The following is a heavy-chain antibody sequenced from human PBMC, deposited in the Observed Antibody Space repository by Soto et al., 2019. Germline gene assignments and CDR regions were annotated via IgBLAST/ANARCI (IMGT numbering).Heavy chain of an antibody. CDR3: AGGGYYDTFGDAFDI. CDR1: GGTFSSYT. V-gene: IGHV1-69*02. Sequence: QVQLVQSGAEVKKPGSSVKVSCKASGGTFSSYTISWVRQAPGQGLEWMGRIIPILGIANYAQKFQGRVTITADKSTSTAYMELRSLRSEDTAVYYCAGGGYYDTFGDAFDIWGQGTMVTVSS. D-gene: IGHD3-9*01. J-gene: IGHJ3*02. CDR2: IIPILGIA.